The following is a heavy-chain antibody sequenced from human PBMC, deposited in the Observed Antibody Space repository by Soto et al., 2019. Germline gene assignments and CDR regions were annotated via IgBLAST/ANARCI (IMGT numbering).Heavy chain of an antibody. CDR2: INHSGST. Sequence: SETLSLTCAVYGGSFSGYYWSWIRQPPGKGLEWIGEINHSGSTNYNPSLKSRVTISVDTSKNQFSLKLSSVTAADTAVYYCASHRTFWPFDSRGQGTVVTVSS. CDR1: GGSFSGYY. D-gene: IGHD2-8*01. V-gene: IGHV4-34*01. J-gene: IGHJ4*02. CDR3: ASHRTFWPFDS.